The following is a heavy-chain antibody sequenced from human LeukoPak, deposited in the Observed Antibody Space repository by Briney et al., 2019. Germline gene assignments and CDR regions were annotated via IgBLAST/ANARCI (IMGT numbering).Heavy chain of an antibody. Sequence: GGSLRLSCAASGFTFSSYSMNWVRQAPGKGLEWVSSISSSSSYIYYADSVKGRFTISRDNAKNSLYLQMNSLRAEDTAVYYCASEINSGYDPPQDYWGQGTLVTVSS. CDR3: ASEINSGYDPPQDY. CDR2: ISSSSSYI. V-gene: IGHV3-21*01. CDR1: GFTFSSYS. J-gene: IGHJ4*02. D-gene: IGHD5-12*01.